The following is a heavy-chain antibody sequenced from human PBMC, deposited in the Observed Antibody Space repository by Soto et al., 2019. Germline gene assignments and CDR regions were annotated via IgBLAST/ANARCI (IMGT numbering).Heavy chain of an antibody. D-gene: IGHD2-15*01. CDR1: DGSISSNKYL. CDR2: IWHSGIP. Sequence: SETLSLTCTVFDGSISSNKYLWGWIRQPPGEALEWIGTIWHSGIPYYNPSLLSRVTISVDTSKNQCSLSLTSVTAEDTALYVCARRPQVGDEFDSWRPGTVVSVS. V-gene: IGHV4-39*01. J-gene: IGHJ5*01. CDR3: ARRPQVGDEFDS.